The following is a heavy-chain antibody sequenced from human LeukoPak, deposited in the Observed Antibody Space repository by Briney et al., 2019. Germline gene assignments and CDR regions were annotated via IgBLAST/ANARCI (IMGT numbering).Heavy chain of an antibody. CDR1: GFTFSSYG. J-gene: IGHJ3*02. D-gene: IGHD6-13*01. CDR3: VLAADVPVDAFDI. V-gene: IGHV3-33*01. CDR2: IWYDGSNK. Sequence: GRSLRLSCAASGFTFSSYGMHWVRQAPGKGLEWVAVIWYDGSNKYYADSVKGRFTISRDNSKNTLYLLMNSLRAEDTAVYYCVLAADVPVDAFDIWGQGTMVTVSS.